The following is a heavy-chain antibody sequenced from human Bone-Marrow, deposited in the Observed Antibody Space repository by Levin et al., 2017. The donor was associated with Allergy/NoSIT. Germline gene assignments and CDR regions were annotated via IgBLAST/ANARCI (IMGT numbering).Heavy chain of an antibody. D-gene: IGHD5-24*01. J-gene: IGHJ6*02. CDR1: GFNFRAYA. V-gene: IGHV3-30*03. CDR2: LSYDVNRE. CDR3: ARDRSYAQARQLFYGMDV. Sequence: PGGSLRLSCVASGFNFRAYAMHWVRQSPGKGLQWVAVLSYDVNREDYADSVKGRFTISRDNAQNTLYLDMNSLRRDDTAVYYCARDRSYAQARQLFYGMDVWGQGTTVIV.